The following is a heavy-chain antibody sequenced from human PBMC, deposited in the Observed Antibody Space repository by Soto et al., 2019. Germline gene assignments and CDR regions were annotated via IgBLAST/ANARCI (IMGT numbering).Heavy chain of an antibody. CDR1: GFTFSSYG. Sequence: QVQLVESGGGVVQPGRSLRLSCAASGFTFSSYGMHWVRQAPGKGLEWVAVIWYDGSNKYYADSVKGRFTISRDNSKNTLYLQMNSLRAEDTAVYYCARDPYSSGWSYYRLQPTHFDYWGQGTLVTVSS. D-gene: IGHD6-19*01. V-gene: IGHV3-33*01. J-gene: IGHJ4*02. CDR2: IWYDGSNK. CDR3: ARDPYSSGWSYYRLQPTHFDY.